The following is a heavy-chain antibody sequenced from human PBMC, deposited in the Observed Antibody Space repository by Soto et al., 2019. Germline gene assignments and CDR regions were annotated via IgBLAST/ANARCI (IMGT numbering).Heavy chain of an antibody. Sequence: QVQLVQSGAEEKKPGASVKVSCKASGYTFTSYAMHWVRQAPGQRLEWMGWINAGNGNTKYSQKFQGRVTITRDTSASTDYMELSSLRSEDTAVYYCASAYCGGDCSNYYYGMDVWGQGTTVTVSS. CDR2: INAGNGNT. V-gene: IGHV1-3*05. D-gene: IGHD2-21*02. J-gene: IGHJ6*02. CDR3: ASAYCGGDCSNYYYGMDV. CDR1: GYTFTSYA.